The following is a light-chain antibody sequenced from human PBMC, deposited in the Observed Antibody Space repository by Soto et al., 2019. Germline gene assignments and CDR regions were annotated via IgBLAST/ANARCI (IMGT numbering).Light chain of an antibody. CDR2: RAS. V-gene: IGKV1-5*03. CDR1: QSISSW. CDR3: QQYNTYWT. Sequence: DIQMTQSPSTLSASVGDRVTITCRASQSISSWLAWYQKKPGQAPKLLISRASSLESGVPSRFGGSGSGTKFTLTISSLQPDDFATYYCQQYNTYWTFGQGTKVEIK. J-gene: IGKJ1*01.